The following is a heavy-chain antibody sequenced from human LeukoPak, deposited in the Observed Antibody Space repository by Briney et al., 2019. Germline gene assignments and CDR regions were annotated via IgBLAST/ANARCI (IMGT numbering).Heavy chain of an antibody. CDR2: IIPIFGTA. D-gene: IGHD1-26*01. CDR1: RGTFISYA. Sequence: SVNVSCNASRGTFISYAISWVRQAPGPGLYRIGGIIPIFGTANYAQKFQGRVTSTADESTSTSYMELSSLRSEDTAVYYCARDVTNSGSRRPASFYAFDIWGQGTMVTVSS. V-gene: IGHV1-69*13. J-gene: IGHJ3*02. CDR3: ARDVTNSGSRRPASFYAFDI.